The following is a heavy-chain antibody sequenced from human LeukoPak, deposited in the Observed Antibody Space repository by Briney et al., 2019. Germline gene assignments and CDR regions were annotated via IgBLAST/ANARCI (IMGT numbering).Heavy chain of an antibody. V-gene: IGHV1-3*01. D-gene: IGHD3-10*01. CDR3: ARDRITMVRGVIIWPLGWFDP. Sequence: ASVKVSCKASGYTFTNYSMHLVRQAPGQRLEWMGWINAGNGNTKYSQKFQGRVTITRDTSASTAYMELSSLRSEDTAVYYCARDRITMVRGVIIWPLGWFDPWGQGTLVTVSS. J-gene: IGHJ5*02. CDR2: INAGNGNT. CDR1: GYTFTNYS.